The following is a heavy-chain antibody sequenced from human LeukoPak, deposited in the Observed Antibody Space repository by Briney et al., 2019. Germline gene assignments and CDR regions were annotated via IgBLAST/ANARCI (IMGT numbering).Heavy chain of an antibody. CDR3: ARDRRGRDGYKFPGY. V-gene: IGHV1-69*13. J-gene: IGHJ4*02. CDR2: IIPIFGTA. D-gene: IGHD5-24*01. Sequence: SVKVSCKASGGTFSSYDISWVRQAPGQGLEWMGGIIPIFGTANYAQKFQGRVTITADESTSTAYMELSSLRSEDTAVYYCARDRRGRDGYKFPGYWGQGTLVTVSS. CDR1: GGTFSSYD.